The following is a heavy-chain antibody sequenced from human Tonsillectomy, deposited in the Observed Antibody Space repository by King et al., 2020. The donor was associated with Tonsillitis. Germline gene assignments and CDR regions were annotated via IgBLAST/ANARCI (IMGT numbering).Heavy chain of an antibody. Sequence: VQLVESGAEVKKPGESLKISCKGSGYSFTSYWIGWVRQMPGKGLEWMGIIYPGDSDTRYTPSFQGQVTMSVDKSFSTAYLQWSSLKASDTAMYYCARLKKLYAADAPAGYWGQGTLVTVSS. CDR2: IYPGDSDT. CDR1: GYSFTSYW. CDR3: ARLKKLYAADAPAGY. V-gene: IGHV5-51*01. D-gene: IGHD6-13*01. J-gene: IGHJ4*02.